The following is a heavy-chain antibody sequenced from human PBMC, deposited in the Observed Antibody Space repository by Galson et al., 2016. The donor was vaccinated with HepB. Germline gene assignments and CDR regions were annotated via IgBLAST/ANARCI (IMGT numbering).Heavy chain of an antibody. CDR1: GDALTSFD. Sequence: SVKVSCKVSGDALTSFDLDWVRQAAGQGLEWMGWMNPRNGDTRYARKFEGRVTMTRDSSIGTAYMELTSLTSEDTAVYYCARGRGSSLNLHKWIDPWGQGTLVTVSS. CDR2: MNPRNGDT. CDR3: ARGRGSSLNLHKWIDP. J-gene: IGHJ5*02. D-gene: IGHD1-26*01. V-gene: IGHV1-8*01.